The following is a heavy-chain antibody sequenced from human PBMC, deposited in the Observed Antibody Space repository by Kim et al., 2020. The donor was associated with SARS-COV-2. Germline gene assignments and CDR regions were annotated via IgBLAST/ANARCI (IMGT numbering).Heavy chain of an antibody. CDR1: GITFSNYA. CDR3: AKSRAGGYYGSGTYGVRDF. J-gene: IGHJ4*02. V-gene: IGHV3-23*01. CDR2: ISGNSGST. Sequence: GGSLRLSCAASGITFSNYAMNWVRQAPGKGLEWVSSISGNSGSTYYADSVKGRFTISRDNPKNTLYLQMNSLRAEDTAVYYCAKSRAGGYYGSGTYGVRDFWGQGTLVTVSS. D-gene: IGHD3-10*01.